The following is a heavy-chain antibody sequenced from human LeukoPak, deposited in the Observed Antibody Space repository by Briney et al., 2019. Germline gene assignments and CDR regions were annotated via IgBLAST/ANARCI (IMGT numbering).Heavy chain of an antibody. CDR3: ASLRERSYYARGFDY. Sequence: SETLSLTCAVYGGSFSHYYWSWIRQPPGEGLEWIGEINHSGSTYYNPSLKSRVTISVDTSKNQFSLKLNSVTAADTAVYYCASLRERSYYARGFDYWGQGTLVTVSS. J-gene: IGHJ4*02. V-gene: IGHV4-34*01. CDR1: GGSFSHYY. D-gene: IGHD4-11*01. CDR2: INHSGST.